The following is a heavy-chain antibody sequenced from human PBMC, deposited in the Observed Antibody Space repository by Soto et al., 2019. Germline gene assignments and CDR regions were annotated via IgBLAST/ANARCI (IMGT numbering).Heavy chain of an antibody. J-gene: IGHJ6*01. CDR3: ARVVLDYYDSSGSPPYYGMDV. Sequence: SVKVSCKASGGTFSSYAISWVRQAPGQGLEWMGGIIPIFGTANYAQKFQGRVTITADESTSTAYMELSSLRSEDTAVYYCARVVLDYYDSSGSPPYYGMDVWGQGTTVNVSS. CDR2: IIPIFGTA. D-gene: IGHD3-22*01. V-gene: IGHV1-69*13. CDR1: GGTFSSYA.